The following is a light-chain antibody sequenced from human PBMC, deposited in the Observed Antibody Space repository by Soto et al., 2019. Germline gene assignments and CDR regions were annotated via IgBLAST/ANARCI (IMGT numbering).Light chain of an antibody. Sequence: EIVMTQSPATLSLSPGEIATLSFMASQSVSSYLAWYQQKPGQAPRLLIYDASNRATGIPARFSGSGSGTDFTLTISSLQPEDFATYYCQKYDRAPRTFGQGTKVDIK. CDR2: DAS. V-gene: IGKV3-11*01. J-gene: IGKJ1*01. CDR3: QKYDRAPRT. CDR1: QSVSSY.